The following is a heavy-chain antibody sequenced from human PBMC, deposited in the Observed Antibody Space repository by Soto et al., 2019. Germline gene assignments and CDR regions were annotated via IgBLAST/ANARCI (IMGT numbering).Heavy chain of an antibody. J-gene: IGHJ6*02. CDR1: GYSFARYL. V-gene: IGHV5-51*01. Sequence: VDSLKISFKCSGYSFARYLIGLVLQMPGKGLERMGIIYPGDSDTRYSPSFQGQVTISAHKSISTAYLQWSSLKASDTAMYYCASVEMAKSGFAHMEVWGQGPAVTV. CDR3: ASVEMAKSGFAHMEV. CDR2: IYPGDSDT. D-gene: IGHD5-12*01.